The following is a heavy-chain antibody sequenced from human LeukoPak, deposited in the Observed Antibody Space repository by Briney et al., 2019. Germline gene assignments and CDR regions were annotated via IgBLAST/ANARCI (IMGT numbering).Heavy chain of an antibody. CDR3: ATGLAAACTAVGPTAFDY. Sequence: GESLKISSNGSEYIFFSYWIGWVRQMPGKGLEWMGIIYPGDSVTRYSPSFQGQVTISADKSISTAYLQRSTLKASDTPRYYCATGLAAACTAVGPTAFDYWGQGTLVIVSS. J-gene: IGHJ4*02. CDR1: EYIFFSYW. V-gene: IGHV5-51*01. CDR2: IYPGDSVT. D-gene: IGHD6-13*01.